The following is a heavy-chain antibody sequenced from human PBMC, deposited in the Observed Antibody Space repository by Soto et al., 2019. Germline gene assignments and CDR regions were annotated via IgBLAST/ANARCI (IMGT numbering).Heavy chain of an antibody. D-gene: IGHD1-26*01. V-gene: IGHV3-30*03. Sequence: PGGSLRLSCAASGFIFSNCGMHWVRQAAGRGLEWVAAMSSDGINEHYTDSVKGRFTISRDNSKNTLSLQMDSLREEDSAVHYCARGDFPYFDYWGHGTLVTVSS. J-gene: IGHJ4*01. CDR2: MSSDGINE. CDR1: GFIFSNCG. CDR3: ARGDFPYFDY.